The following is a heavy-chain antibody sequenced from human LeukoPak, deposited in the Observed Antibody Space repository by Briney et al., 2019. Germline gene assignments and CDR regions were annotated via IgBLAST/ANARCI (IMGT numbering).Heavy chain of an antibody. CDR3: ARDYYDSSGYPPPNWFDP. CDR1: GGTFSSYA. V-gene: IGHV1-69*05. J-gene: IGHJ5*02. D-gene: IGHD3-22*01. Sequence: SVKVSCKASGGTFSSYAISWVRQAPGQGLEWMGRIIPIFGTANYAQKFQGRVTVTTDESTSTAYMELSSLRSEDTAVYYCARDYYDSSGYPPPNWFDPWGQGTLVTVSS. CDR2: IIPIFGTA.